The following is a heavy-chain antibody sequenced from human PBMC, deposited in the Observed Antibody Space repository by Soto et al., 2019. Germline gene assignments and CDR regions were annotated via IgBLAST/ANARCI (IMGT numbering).Heavy chain of an antibody. J-gene: IGHJ6*02. D-gene: IGHD3-22*01. CDR2: ISPNSGTT. V-gene: IGHV1-18*01. Sequence: QVHLVQSGAEVKKPGASVNVSCKTSGYTFTRNGISWVRQAPGQGLEWMGWISPNSGTTRYAQKLQDRVIMTTDTSTSTADMELRSLRSDDTAVYYCVKDRDSNSWPSRDVGGPGTTVSVSS. CDR1: GYTFTRNG. CDR3: VKDRDSNSWPSRDV.